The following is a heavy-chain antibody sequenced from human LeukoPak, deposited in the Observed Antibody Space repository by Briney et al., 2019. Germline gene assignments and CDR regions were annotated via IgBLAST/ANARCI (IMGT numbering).Heavy chain of an antibody. J-gene: IGHJ4*02. V-gene: IGHV3-11*01. CDR2: TSSSGSTI. CDR1: GFTFSDYY. Sequence: GGSLRLSCAASGFTFSDYYKSWIRQAPGKGLQWVSYTSSSGSTIYYAASVKGRFPISRDNAKNSLYLQMNSLRAEDTAVYYCARDGDGGKRFDYWGQGTLVTVSS. D-gene: IGHD4-23*01. CDR3: ARDGDGGKRFDY.